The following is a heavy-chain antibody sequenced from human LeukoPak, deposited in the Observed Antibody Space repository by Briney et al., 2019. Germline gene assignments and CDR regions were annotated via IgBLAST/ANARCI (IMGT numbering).Heavy chain of an antibody. D-gene: IGHD3-10*01. CDR3: ARDYASDY. J-gene: IGHJ4*02. CDR1: GFTFSRYE. V-gene: IGHV3-48*03. Sequence: GGSLRLSCAASGFTFSRYEMNWVRQAPVKGLEWVSYISRSGDTIYFADSVKGRFTISRDNAKNSLYLQMSSLRAEDTAVYYCARDYASDYWGQGTLVTVSS. CDR2: ISRSGDTI.